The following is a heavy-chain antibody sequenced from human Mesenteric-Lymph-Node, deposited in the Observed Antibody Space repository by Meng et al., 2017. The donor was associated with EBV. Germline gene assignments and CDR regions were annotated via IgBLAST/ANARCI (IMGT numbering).Heavy chain of an antibody. Sequence: QAQLQEEGPGLVKPSETLSLTCTVSGGPITTYYWSWIRQPPGKGPEWIGEVHRSGSTNYNPSLKSRVIISIDTSKNQFSLKLTSVTAADTAVYYCARALYSNSYYGSLSYWGLGTLVTVSS. J-gene: IGHJ4*02. V-gene: IGHV4-59*12. CDR2: VHRSGST. D-gene: IGHD3-10*01. CDR1: GGPITTYY. CDR3: ARALYSNSYYGSLSY.